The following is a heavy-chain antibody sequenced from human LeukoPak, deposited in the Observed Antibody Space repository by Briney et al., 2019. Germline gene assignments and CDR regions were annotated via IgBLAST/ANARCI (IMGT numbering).Heavy chain of an antibody. CDR2: IVVGSGNT. J-gene: IGHJ6*02. V-gene: IGHV1-58*01. D-gene: IGHD4-17*01. CDR1: GFTFTSSA. CDR3: AAPRTVTTYYYGMDV. Sequence: SVNVSCKASGFTFTSSAVQWVRQARGQRLEWIGWIVVGSGNTNYAQRFQERVTITRDMSTSTAYMELSSLRSEDTAVYYCAAPRTVTTYYYGMDVWGQGTTVTVSS.